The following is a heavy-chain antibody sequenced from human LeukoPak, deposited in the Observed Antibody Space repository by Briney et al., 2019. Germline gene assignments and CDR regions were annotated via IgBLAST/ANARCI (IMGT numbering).Heavy chain of an antibody. V-gene: IGHV4-39*01. J-gene: IGHJ3*02. CDR3: ASLLGDYYDSSGYYQSAFDI. D-gene: IGHD3-22*01. CDR1: GGSISSSSYY. Sequence: SETLSLTCTVSGGSISSSSYYWGWIRQPPGKGLEWIGSIYYSGSTYYNPSLKSRVTLSVDTSKNQFSLKLSSVTAADTAVYYCASLLGDYYDSSGYYQSAFDIWGQGTMVTVSS. CDR2: IYYSGST.